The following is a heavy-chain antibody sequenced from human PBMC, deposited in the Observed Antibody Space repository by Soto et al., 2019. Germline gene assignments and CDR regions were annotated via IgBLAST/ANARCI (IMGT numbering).Heavy chain of an antibody. J-gene: IGHJ5*02. CDR1: GGSISSSSYY. CDR2: IYYSGST. CDR3: ARLGRTAAASGWFDP. V-gene: IGHV4-39*01. D-gene: IGHD6-13*01. Sequence: PSETLSLTCTVSGGSISSSSYYWGWIRQPPGKGLEWIGSIYYSGSTYYNPSLKSRVTISVDTSKNQFSLKLSSVTAADTAVYYCARLGRTAAASGWFDPWGQGTLVTVS.